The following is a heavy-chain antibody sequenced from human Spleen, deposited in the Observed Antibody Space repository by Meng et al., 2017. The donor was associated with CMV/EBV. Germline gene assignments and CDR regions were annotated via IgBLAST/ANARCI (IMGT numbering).Heavy chain of an antibody. D-gene: IGHD1-1*01. CDR3: ARWYNWNDHIFNWFGP. V-gene: IGHV4-39*07. J-gene: IGHJ5*02. CDR1: GGSISSSSSNNRYY. Sequence: QVQRHESAPGRVNPPETLSLPCTFCGGSISSSSSNNRYYWGWVRQPPGKGLEWIGAVYYSGIASSYNPSFRSRATISVDMSNNQFSLKLTSVSAADTAVYFCARWYNWNDHIFNWFGPWGQGTLVTVSS. CDR2: VYYSGIAS.